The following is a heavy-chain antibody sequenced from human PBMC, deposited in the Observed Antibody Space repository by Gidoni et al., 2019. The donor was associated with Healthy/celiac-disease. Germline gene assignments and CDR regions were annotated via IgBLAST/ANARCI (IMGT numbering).Heavy chain of an antibody. D-gene: IGHD3-22*01. J-gene: IGHJ6*02. Sequence: GLEWMGRIDPSDSYTNYSPSFQGHVTISADKSISTAYLQWSSLKASDTAMYYCARHPPDYYDSSGRGNYGMDVWGQGTTVTVSS. CDR3: ARHPPDYYDSSGRGNYGMDV. CDR2: IDPSDSYT. V-gene: IGHV5-10-1*01.